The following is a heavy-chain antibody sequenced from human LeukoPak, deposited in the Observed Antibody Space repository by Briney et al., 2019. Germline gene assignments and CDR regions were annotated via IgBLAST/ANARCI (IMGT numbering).Heavy chain of an antibody. CDR1: GYTFTSYY. J-gene: IGHJ4*02. D-gene: IGHD2-15*01. Sequence: ASVKVSCKASGYTFTSYYMHWVRQAPGQGLEWMGIINPSGGSTSYAQKFQGRVTITRDTSASTAYMELSSLRSEDTAVYYCARSGYCSGGSCYFWLDYWGQGTLVTVSS. CDR3: ARSGYCSGGSCYFWLDY. CDR2: INPSGGST. V-gene: IGHV1-46*01.